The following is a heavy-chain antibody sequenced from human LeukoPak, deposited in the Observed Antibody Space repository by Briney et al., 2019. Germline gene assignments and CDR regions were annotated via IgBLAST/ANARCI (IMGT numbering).Heavy chain of an antibody. CDR2: ISPSSTFI. CDR3: ARGSEWSSGVSDY. CDR1: GFTFSSYS. D-gene: IGHD3-3*01. J-gene: IGHJ4*02. V-gene: IGHV3-21*01. Sequence: GGSLRLSCAASGFTFSSYSMNWVRQAPGKGLEWVSSISPSSTFIYYADSVKGRFTISRDNTKNSLYLQMNSLRAEDTAVYYCARGSEWSSGVSDYWGQGTLVTVSS.